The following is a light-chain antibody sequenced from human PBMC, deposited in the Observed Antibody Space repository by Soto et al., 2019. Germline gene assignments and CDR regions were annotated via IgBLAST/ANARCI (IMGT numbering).Light chain of an antibody. V-gene: IGLV2-11*01. Sequence: QSVLTQPRSVSGSPGQSVTISCAGTSSDVGDNKYVSWYQQHPGKAPKVVIYEVSKRPSGAPDRFSGSKSGNTASLTISGLQAEDEADYYCCSHAGSYTYVFGTGTKLTVL. CDR1: SSDVGDNKY. J-gene: IGLJ1*01. CDR2: EVS. CDR3: CSHAGSYTYV.